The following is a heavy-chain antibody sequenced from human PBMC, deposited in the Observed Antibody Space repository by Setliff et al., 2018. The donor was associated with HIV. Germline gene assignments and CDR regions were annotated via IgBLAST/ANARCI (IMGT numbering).Heavy chain of an antibody. CDR2: INAGSGNT. Sequence: VASVKVSCKASGYSFSNFAIHWVRQAPGQRLEWLGWINAGSGNTRYSQKFQDRLTITRDTSARTVYMELSSLKSEDTAVYYCARGPPRASAYSRYYYYYMDVWGKGTTVTVSS. D-gene: IGHD6-25*01. J-gene: IGHJ6*03. V-gene: IGHV1-3*01. CDR3: ARGPPRASAYSRYYYYYMDV. CDR1: GYSFSNFA.